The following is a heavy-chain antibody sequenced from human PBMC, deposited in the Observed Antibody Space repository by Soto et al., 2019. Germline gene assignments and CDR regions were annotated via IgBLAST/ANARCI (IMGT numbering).Heavy chain of an antibody. CDR3: ARVSATPPYYYYGMDV. D-gene: IGHD2-15*01. J-gene: IGHJ6*02. CDR2: MNPNSGNT. V-gene: IGHV1-8*01. CDR1: GYTFTSYD. Sequence: QVQLVQSGAEVKKPGASVKVSCKASGYTFTSYDINWVRQATGQGLEWMGWMNPNSGNTGYAQKFQGRVTMTWNTSISTAYMELSSLRSEDTAVYYCARVSATPPYYYYGMDVWGQGTTVTVSS.